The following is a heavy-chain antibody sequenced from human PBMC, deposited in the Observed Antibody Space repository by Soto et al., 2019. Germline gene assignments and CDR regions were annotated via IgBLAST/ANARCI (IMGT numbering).Heavy chain of an antibody. Sequence: QVQLVQSGAEVKKPGSSVKVSCKASGGTFSSYVISWVRQAPGQGPEWMGGIIPMYGTVNYAQKFQDRVTIIADTSTSTAYMERSSLRSEDTAVYYCAIDLGCCSGGSCHYNWFDPWGQGTLVTVSS. D-gene: IGHD2-15*01. CDR2: IIPMYGTV. CDR1: GGTFSSYV. J-gene: IGHJ5*02. V-gene: IGHV1-69*06. CDR3: AIDLGCCSGGSCHYNWFDP.